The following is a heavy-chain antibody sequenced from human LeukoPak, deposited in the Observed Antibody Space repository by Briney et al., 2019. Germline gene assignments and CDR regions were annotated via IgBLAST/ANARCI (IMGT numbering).Heavy chain of an antibody. Sequence: GGSLRLSCAASGFTFSSYGMHWVRQAPGKGLEWVAVIWYDGSNKYYADSVKGRFTISRDNSKNTLYLQMNSLRAEDTAVYYCARDRGIAARPGVFDYWGQGTLV. CDR1: GFTFSSYG. CDR3: ARDRGIAARPGVFDY. D-gene: IGHD6-6*01. J-gene: IGHJ4*02. V-gene: IGHV3-33*01. CDR2: IWYDGSNK.